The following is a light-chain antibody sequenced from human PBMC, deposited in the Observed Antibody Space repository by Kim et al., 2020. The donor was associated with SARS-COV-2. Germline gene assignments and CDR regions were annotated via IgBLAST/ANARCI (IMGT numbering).Light chain of an antibody. Sequence: LSPGESATLSCRASQSVYSSLAWYQQKPGQAPRLLIYDASNRDTGIPARFSGSGSRTDFTLTISRLEPEDVAVYYCQQYGSSPLTFGGGTKVDIK. CDR2: DAS. V-gene: IGKV3-20*01. CDR3: QQYGSSPLT. J-gene: IGKJ4*01. CDR1: QSVYSS.